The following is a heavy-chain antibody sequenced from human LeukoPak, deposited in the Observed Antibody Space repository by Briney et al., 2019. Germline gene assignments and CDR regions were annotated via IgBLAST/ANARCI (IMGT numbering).Heavy chain of an antibody. J-gene: IGHJ4*02. CDR1: GGSISSSSYY. Sequence: SETLSLTCIVTGGSISSSSYYWGWSRQPPGKGLEWIGRIYYSGSTYYNPSLKSRVTISVDTSTNQFSLKLSSVTAADTAVYYCASQPYYDILTGYSHFDYWGQGTLVTVSS. CDR3: ASQPYYDILTGYSHFDY. D-gene: IGHD3-9*01. V-gene: IGHV4-39*01. CDR2: IYYSGST.